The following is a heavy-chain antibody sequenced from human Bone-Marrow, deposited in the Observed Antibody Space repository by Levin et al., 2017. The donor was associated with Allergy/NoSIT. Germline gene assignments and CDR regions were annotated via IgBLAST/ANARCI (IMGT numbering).Heavy chain of an antibody. CDR3: AREYGDYEGRFDH. D-gene: IGHD4-17*01. CDR1: GIAFRNYA. J-gene: IGHJ4*01. Sequence: SCAVSGIAFRNYAMHWVRQAPGKGLDWVAVMSYDGNTEHYADSCPFLFPLSRDNSNSTLYLQMNSLRPEDTAVYYCAREYGDYEGRFDHWGQGTLVNV. CDR2: MSYDGNTE. V-gene: IGHV3-30*03.